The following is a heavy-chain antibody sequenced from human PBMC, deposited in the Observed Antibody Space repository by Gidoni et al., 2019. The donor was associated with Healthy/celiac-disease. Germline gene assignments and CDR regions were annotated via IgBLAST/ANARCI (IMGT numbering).Heavy chain of an antibody. D-gene: IGHD4-17*01. Sequence: EVQLVESGGGLVQPGGSLRLSCAASGFTFSDHYMDWVRQAPGKGLEWVGRTRNKANSYTTEYAASVKGRFTISRDDSKNSLYLQMNSLKTEDTAVYYCASAEYDYGDHERRTDYWGQGTLVTVSS. CDR2: TRNKANSYTT. J-gene: IGHJ4*02. CDR3: ASAEYDYGDHERRTDY. CDR1: GFTFSDHY. V-gene: IGHV3-72*01.